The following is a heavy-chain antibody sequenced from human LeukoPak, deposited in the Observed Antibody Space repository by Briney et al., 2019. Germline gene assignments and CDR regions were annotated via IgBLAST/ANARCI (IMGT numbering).Heavy chain of an antibody. J-gene: IGHJ4*02. CDR1: GGSISSYY. D-gene: IGHD3-3*02. CDR3: ARHLKAEVENLFDY. V-gene: IGHV4-59*01. Sequence: SETLSLTCTVSGGSISSYYWSWIRQPPGKGLEWIGYIYYSGSTNYNPSLKSRVTISVDTSKNQFSLKLSSVTAADTAVYYCARHLKAEVENLFDYWGQGTLVTVSS. CDR2: IYYSGST.